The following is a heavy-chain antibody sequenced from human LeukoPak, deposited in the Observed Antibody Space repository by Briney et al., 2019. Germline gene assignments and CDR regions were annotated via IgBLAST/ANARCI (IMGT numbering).Heavy chain of an antibody. V-gene: IGHV7-4-1*02. J-gene: IGHJ4*02. D-gene: IGHD1-26*01. Sequence: ASVKVSCKASGYTFTSYDINWVRQATGQGLEWMGWINTNTGNPTYAQGFTGRFVFSLDTSVSTAYLQISSLKAEDTAVYYCARDPSRFYSGSYYFDYWGQGTLVTVSS. CDR1: GYTFTSYD. CDR3: ARDPSRFYSGSYYFDY. CDR2: INTNTGNP.